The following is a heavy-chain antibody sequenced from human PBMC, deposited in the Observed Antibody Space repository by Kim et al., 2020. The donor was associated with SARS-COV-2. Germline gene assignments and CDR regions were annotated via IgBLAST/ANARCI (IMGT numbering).Heavy chain of an antibody. V-gene: IGHV4-59*13. CDR2: ISYTGNT. Sequence: SETLSLTCTVSGGSINSYYWSWIRQPPGKGLDCIGYISYTGNTNYNPSLKSRVTMSMDTSKNQFSLKLTSVTAADTAVYYCARMGDSSLKDWGQGTLVTVSS. CDR1: GGSINSYY. CDR3: ARMGDSSLKD. D-gene: IGHD2-21*02. J-gene: IGHJ4*02.